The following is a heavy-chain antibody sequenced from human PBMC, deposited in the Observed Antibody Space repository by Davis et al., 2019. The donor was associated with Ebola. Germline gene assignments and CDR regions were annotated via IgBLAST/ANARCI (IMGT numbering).Heavy chain of an antibody. V-gene: IGHV4-59*12. CDR1: GGSISSYY. CDR2: IYNSGST. J-gene: IGHJ4*02. Sequence: PSETLSLTCTVSGGSISSYYWSWIRQPPGKGLEWIGYIYNSGSTNYNPSLKSRVTISVDKSKNQFSLKLSSVTAADTAVYYCARGYDSSGYHGYWGQGTLVTVSS. CDR3: ARGYDSSGYHGY. D-gene: IGHD3-22*01.